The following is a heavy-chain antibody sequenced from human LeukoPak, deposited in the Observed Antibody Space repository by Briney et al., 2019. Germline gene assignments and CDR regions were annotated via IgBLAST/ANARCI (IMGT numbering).Heavy chain of an antibody. D-gene: IGHD6-19*01. Sequence: PGGSLRLSCAASGFTFSSYIMSSVRQAPGKGLEWVANIKHDGSETYYVDSVKGRFTISRDNAKNSLSLQMNSLRAADTAVYYSARQRGSGCLDYWGQGTLVTVSS. CDR1: GFTFSSYI. J-gene: IGHJ4*02. V-gene: IGHV3-7*01. CDR2: IKHDGSET. CDR3: ARQRGSGCLDY.